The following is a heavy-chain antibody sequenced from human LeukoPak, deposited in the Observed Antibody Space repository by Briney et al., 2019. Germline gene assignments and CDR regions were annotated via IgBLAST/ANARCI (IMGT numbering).Heavy chain of an antibody. D-gene: IGHD2-2*01. J-gene: IGHJ6*02. CDR1: GGTFSSYA. CDR3: AREAYCSSTSCYYWRGYYYYGMDV. CDR2: IIPIFGTA. Sequence: SVKVSCKASGGTFSSYAISWVRQAPGQGLEWMGGIIPIFGTANYAQKFQGRVTITADESTSTAYMELSSLRSEDTAVYYCAREAYCSSTSCYYWRGYYYYGMDVWGQGTTVTVSS. V-gene: IGHV1-69*13.